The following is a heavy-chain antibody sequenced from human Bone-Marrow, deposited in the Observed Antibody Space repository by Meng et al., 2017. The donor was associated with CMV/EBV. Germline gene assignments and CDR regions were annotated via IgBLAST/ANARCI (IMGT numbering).Heavy chain of an antibody. Sequence: SETLSLTCTVSGGSVSSGSYYWSWIRQPPGKGLAWIGFIYYSGSTNYNPSLKSRVTISVDTCKNKFTLKLSSMTAADTAVDYCARRSDFWSGHREKDFDYWGQGTLVTVSS. J-gene: IGHJ4*02. V-gene: IGHV4-61*01. CDR1: GGSVSSGSYY. CDR3: ARRSDFWSGHREKDFDY. CDR2: IYYSGST. D-gene: IGHD3-3*01.